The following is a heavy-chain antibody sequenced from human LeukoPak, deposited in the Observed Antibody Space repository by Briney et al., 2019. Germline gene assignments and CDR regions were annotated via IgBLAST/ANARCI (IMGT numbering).Heavy chain of an antibody. CDR2: IYYSGST. D-gene: IGHD5-24*01. J-gene: IGHJ4*02. CDR3: ARVSTGGFKSASFDY. V-gene: IGHV4-59*01. Sequence: SETLSLTCTVSGGSITSYYWSWIRQPPGKGLEWIGYIYYSGSTNYNPSLKSRVTISVDTSKDQFSLKLSSATAADTGVYYCARVSTGGFKSASFDYWGQGTLVTVSS. CDR1: GGSITSYY.